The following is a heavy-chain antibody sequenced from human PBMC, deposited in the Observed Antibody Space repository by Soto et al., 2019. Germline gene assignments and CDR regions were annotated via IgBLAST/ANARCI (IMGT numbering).Heavy chain of an antibody. D-gene: IGHD3-3*01. J-gene: IGHJ3*02. CDR2: INSDGSST. V-gene: IGHV3-74*01. CDR1: GFTFSSYW. CDR3: ARPIFGVPPRYDSFDI. Sequence: EVQLVESGGGLVQPGGSLRLSCAASGFTFSSYWMHWVRQAPGKGLVWVSRINSDGSSTSYADSVKGRFAISRDNAKNTLYLQMKSLRAEDTAVYYCARPIFGVPPRYDSFDIWGQGTMVTVSS.